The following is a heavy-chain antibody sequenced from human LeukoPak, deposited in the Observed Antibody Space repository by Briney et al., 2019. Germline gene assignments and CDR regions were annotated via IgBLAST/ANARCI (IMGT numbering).Heavy chain of an antibody. V-gene: IGHV1-2*02. J-gene: IGHJ4*02. Sequence: ASVKVSCKASGYTFTGYCMHWVRQAPGQGLEWMGWINPNSGGTNYAQKFQGRVTMTRDTSISTAYMELSRLRSDDTAVYYCARDQTYCSGGSCYSSIDDYWGQGTLVTVSS. D-gene: IGHD2-15*01. CDR3: ARDQTYCSGGSCYSSIDDY. CDR2: INPNSGGT. CDR1: GYTFTGYC.